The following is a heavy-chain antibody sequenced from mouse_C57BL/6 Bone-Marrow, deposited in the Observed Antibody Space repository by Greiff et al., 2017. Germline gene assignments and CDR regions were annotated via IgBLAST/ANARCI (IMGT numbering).Heavy chain of an antibody. J-gene: IGHJ4*01. V-gene: IGHV5-15*01. Sequence: EVKLMESGGGLVQPGGSLKLSCAASGFTFSDYGMAWVRQAPRKGPEWVAFISNLAYSIYYADTVTGRFTISRENAKNTLCLEMSSLRSEDTAMYYCARLWLRRWAMDYWGQGTSVTVSS. CDR1: GFTFSDYG. CDR3: ARLWLRRWAMDY. D-gene: IGHD2-2*01. CDR2: ISNLAYSI.